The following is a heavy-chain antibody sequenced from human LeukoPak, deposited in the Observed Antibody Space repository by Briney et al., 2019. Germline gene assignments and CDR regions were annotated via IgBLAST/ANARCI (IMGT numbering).Heavy chain of an antibody. V-gene: IGHV3-7*01. D-gene: IGHD3-3*01. Sequence: GGSLRLSCAASGFTFSTYWMSWVRQAPGKGLEWVANIKQDGSEKYYVDSVKGRFTISRDNAKNSLYLQMSSLRAEDTAVYYCARGRQNKDFWSGGDYWGQGTLVTVSS. J-gene: IGHJ4*02. CDR1: GFTFSTYW. CDR2: IKQDGSEK. CDR3: ARGRQNKDFWSGGDY.